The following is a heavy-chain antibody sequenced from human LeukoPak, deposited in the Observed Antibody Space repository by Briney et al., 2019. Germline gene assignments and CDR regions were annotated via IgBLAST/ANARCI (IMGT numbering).Heavy chain of an antibody. CDR2: IYPGDSDT. Sequence: ASVKVSCKASGGTFSSYAISWVRQAPGQGLEWMGIIYPGDSDTRYSPSFQGQVTISADKSISTAYLQWSSLKASDTAMYYCAWALGSHDAFDIWGQGTMVTVSS. V-gene: IGHV5-51*01. J-gene: IGHJ3*02. CDR1: GGTFSSYA. D-gene: IGHD3-10*01. CDR3: AWALGSHDAFDI.